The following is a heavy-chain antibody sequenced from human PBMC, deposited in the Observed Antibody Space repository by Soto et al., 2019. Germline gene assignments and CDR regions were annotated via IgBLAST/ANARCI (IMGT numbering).Heavy chain of an antibody. CDR2: IYYSGST. V-gene: IGHV4-59*01. CDR3: ARVGGDDFGDSGGFDY. CDR1: GGSISSYY. D-gene: IGHD4-17*01. Sequence: PSETLSLTCTVSGGSISSYYWSWIRQPPGKGLEWIGYIYYSGSTNYNPSLKSRVTISVDTSKNQFSLKLRSVTAADTAVYYCARVGGDDFGDSGGFDYWGQGTLVTVSS. J-gene: IGHJ4*02.